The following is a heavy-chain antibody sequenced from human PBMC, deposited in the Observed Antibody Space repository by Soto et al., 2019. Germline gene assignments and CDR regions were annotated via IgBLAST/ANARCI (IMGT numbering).Heavy chain of an antibody. V-gene: IGHV1-18*04. D-gene: IGHD6-13*01. CDR2: ISTYTGNT. Sequence: ASVKVSCKASGYTFTTYGISWVRQAPGQGLEWMGWISTYTGNTNYAQKLQGRVTMTTDTSTSTAYMELRSLTSDDTAVYYCAREYISSWYKWFDPWGQGTLVTVCS. CDR3: AREYISSWYKWFDP. J-gene: IGHJ5*02. CDR1: GYTFTTYG.